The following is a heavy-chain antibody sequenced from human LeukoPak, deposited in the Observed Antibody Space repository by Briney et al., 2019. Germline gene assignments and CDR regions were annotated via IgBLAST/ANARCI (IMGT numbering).Heavy chain of an antibody. CDR3: AGDGVVVLRGFYCPFYY. D-gene: IGHD3-9*01. V-gene: IGHV1-69*13. CDR2: IIPICGTA. Sequence: SVKLSCKASAGTFSFNTISMVRDAPGQELEWMGGIIPICGTANYAQKFQGRVTITADESTSTACMELSSLRSEDTAVYYCAGDGVVVLRGFYCPFYYWGQGTLVTVSS. CDR1: AGTFSFNT. J-gene: IGHJ4*02.